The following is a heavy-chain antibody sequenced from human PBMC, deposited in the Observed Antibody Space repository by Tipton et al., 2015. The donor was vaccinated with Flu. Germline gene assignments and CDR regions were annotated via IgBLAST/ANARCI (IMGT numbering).Heavy chain of an antibody. V-gene: IGHV4-38-2*02. CDR3: ARGPIYGDYMTPSTFDY. Sequence: TLSLTCTVSGYSISNTYYWGWIRQPPGKGLEWIGNIYHSGSTYYNPSLKSRVTISIHTSKNQFSLKLSSVTAADTAVYYCARGPIYGDYMTPSTFDYWGQGTLVTIAS. D-gene: IGHD4-17*01. J-gene: IGHJ4*02. CDR1: GYSISNTYY. CDR2: IYHSGST.